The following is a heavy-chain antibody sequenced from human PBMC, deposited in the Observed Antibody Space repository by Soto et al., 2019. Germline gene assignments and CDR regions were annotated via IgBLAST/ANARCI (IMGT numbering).Heavy chain of an antibody. CDR3: VKPIWGGTVTSDFQH. Sequence: QVQLVESGGGVVQPGRSLRLSCTASGFTFNSHGMHWVRQAPGKGLEWVAGLSYDGINKFYLDSVKGRFTISRDNAKNTVYLQMNSLRADDTALYFGVKPIWGGTVTSDFQHWGQGTLVSVSS. D-gene: IGHD4-17*01. V-gene: IGHV3-30*18. CDR2: LSYDGINK. J-gene: IGHJ1*01. CDR1: GFTFNSHG.